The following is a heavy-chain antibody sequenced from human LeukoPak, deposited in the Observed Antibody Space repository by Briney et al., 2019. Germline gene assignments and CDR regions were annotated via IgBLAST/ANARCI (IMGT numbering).Heavy chain of an antibody. CDR3: ARAAAGTLDY. CDR2: IFYSGST. V-gene: IGHV4-61*08. J-gene: IGHJ4*02. Sequence: SETLSLTCTVSGGSISSGGYYWSWIRQPPGKGLEWIGYIFYSGSTNYNPSLKSRVTISVDTSKNQFSLKLSSVTAADTAVYYCARAAAGTLDYWGQGTLVTVSS. D-gene: IGHD6-13*01. CDR1: GGSISSGGYY.